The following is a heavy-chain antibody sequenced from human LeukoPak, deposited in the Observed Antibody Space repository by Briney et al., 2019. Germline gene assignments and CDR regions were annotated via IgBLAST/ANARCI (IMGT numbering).Heavy chain of an antibody. V-gene: IGHV4-4*07. Sequence: SETLSLTCTVSGGSISNYHWTWIRQPAGKGLEWIGQIHTSGSTNYNPPLKSRVTMSIDTPEKQVSLTIRSVTAADTAVYYCARRGISTGWSFDFWGLGALATVSS. CDR3: ARRGISTGWSFDF. CDR2: IHTSGST. J-gene: IGHJ4*02. CDR1: GGSISNYH. D-gene: IGHD3-22*01.